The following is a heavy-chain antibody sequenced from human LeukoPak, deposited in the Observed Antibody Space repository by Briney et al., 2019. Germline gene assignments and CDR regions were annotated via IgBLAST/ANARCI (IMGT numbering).Heavy chain of an antibody. CDR1: GFTFSSYS. D-gene: IGHD3-3*01. V-gene: IGHV3-21*01. CDR3: ARFIYDFWSGYPPYFDY. Sequence: GGSLRLSCAASGFTFSSYSMNWVRQAPGKGLEWVSSISSSSSYIYYADSVKGRFTISRDNAKNSLCLQMSSLRAEDTAVYYCARFIYDFWSGYPPYFDYWGQGTLVTVSS. J-gene: IGHJ4*02. CDR2: ISSSSSYI.